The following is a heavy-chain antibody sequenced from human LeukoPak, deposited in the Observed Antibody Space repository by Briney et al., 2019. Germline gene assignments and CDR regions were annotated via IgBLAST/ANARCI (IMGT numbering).Heavy chain of an antibody. CDR2: IYYSGST. D-gene: IGHD6-13*01. Sequence: SETLSLTCTVSGGSISSYYWSWIRQPPGKGLEWIGYIYYSGSTYYNPSLKSRVTISVDTSKNQFSLELSSVTAADTAVYYCARDNTGYSSSGIDYWGQGTLVTVSS. J-gene: IGHJ4*02. V-gene: IGHV4-30-4*01. CDR1: GGSISSYY. CDR3: ARDNTGYSSSGIDY.